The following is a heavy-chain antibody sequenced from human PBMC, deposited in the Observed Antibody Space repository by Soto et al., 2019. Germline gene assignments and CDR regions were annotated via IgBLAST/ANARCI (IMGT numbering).Heavy chain of an antibody. J-gene: IGHJ6*02. CDR1: GDSVSSNSAA. V-gene: IGHV6-1*01. D-gene: IGHD1-26*01. CDR2: TYYRSKWYN. Sequence: SQTLSLTCVISGDSVSSNSAAWNWIRQSPSRGLEWLGRTYYRSKWYNDYAVSVKSRITINPDTSKNQFSLQLNSVTPEDTAVYYCARAVGVGATVYYYGMDVWGQGTTVTVSS. CDR3: ARAVGVGATVYYYGMDV.